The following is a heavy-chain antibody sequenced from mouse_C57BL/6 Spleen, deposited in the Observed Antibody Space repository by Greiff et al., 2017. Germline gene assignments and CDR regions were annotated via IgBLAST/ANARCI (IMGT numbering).Heavy chain of an antibody. CDR3: GREGLLLRYFDY. CDR1: GYAFSSSW. V-gene: IGHV1-82*01. J-gene: IGHJ2*01. CDR2: IYPGDGDT. D-gene: IGHD1-1*01. Sequence: QVQLQQSGPELVKPGASVKISCKASGYAFSSSWMNWVKQRPGKGLEWIGRIYPGDGDTNYNGKVKGKATLTADKSSSTAYMQRSSLTSEDSAFYFCGREGLLLRYFDYWGQGTTLTVSS.